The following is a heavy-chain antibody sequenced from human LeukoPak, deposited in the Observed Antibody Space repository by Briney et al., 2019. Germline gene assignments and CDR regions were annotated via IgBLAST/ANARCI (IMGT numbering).Heavy chain of an antibody. V-gene: IGHV4-4*07. J-gene: IGHJ5*02. CDR3: ARHGVTGGGELLAYNWFDP. CDR2: IYTSGST. Sequence: PSETLSLTCTVSGGSISSYYWSWIRQPAGKGLEWIGRIYTSGSTDYNPSLESRVTISVDTSKNQFSLKLSSVTAADTAVYYCARHGVTGGGELLAYNWFDPWGQGTLVTVSS. D-gene: IGHD3-10*01. CDR1: GGSISSYY.